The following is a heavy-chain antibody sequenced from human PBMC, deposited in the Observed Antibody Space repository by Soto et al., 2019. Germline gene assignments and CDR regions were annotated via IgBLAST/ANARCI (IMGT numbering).Heavy chain of an antibody. CDR2: ISYDGSNK. J-gene: IGHJ4*02. V-gene: IGHV3-30*18. CDR1: GFTFSSYG. CDR3: AKDPLAVAVYYFDY. D-gene: IGHD6-19*01. Sequence: GESLKISCAASGFTFSSYGMHWVRQAPGKGLEWVAVISYDGSNKYYADSVKGRFTISRDNSKNTLYLQMNSLRAEDTAVYYCAKDPLAVAVYYFDYWGQGTLVTVSS.